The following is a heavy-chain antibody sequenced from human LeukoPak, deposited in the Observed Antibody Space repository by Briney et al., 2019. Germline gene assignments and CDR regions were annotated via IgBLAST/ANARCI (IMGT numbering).Heavy chain of an antibody. Sequence: SQTLSLTCTVSGGSISSYYSRWIRQPPGKGLEWIGYIYKSGSTTYNTSFKSRVTISVDTSKSQLSLKLSSVTAADTAVYYSARDLGIARLAFDIWGQGTMVTVSS. J-gene: IGHJ3*02. CDR2: IYKSGST. D-gene: IGHD1-26*01. CDR1: GGSISSYY. CDR3: ARDLGIARLAFDI. V-gene: IGHV4-59*01.